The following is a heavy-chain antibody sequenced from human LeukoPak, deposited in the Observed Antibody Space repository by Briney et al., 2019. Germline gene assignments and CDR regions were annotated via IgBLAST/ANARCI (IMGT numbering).Heavy chain of an antibody. D-gene: IGHD1-26*01. Sequence: GGSLRLSCAASGFTFSTFWMSWVRQAPGKGLEWVANIKQDGSEKYYVDSVKGRFTISRDNAKNSLYLQMNSLRAEDTGVYYCARAGSYRFDYWGQGTLVTVSS. CDR2: IKQDGSEK. V-gene: IGHV3-7*02. J-gene: IGHJ4*02. CDR1: GFTFSTFW. CDR3: ARAGSYRFDY.